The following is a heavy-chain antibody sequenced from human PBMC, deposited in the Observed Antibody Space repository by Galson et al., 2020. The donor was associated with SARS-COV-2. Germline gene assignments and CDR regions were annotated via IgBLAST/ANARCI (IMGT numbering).Heavy chain of an antibody. CDR3: ATAPPFGELPLYNWFDP. D-gene: IGHD3-10*01. J-gene: IGHJ5*02. V-gene: IGHV1-24*01. CDR1: GYTLTELS. Sequence: ALVKVSCKVSGYTLTELSMHWVRQAPGKGLEWMGGFDPEDGETIYAQKFQGRVTMTEDTSTDTAYMELSSLRSEDTAVYYCATAPPFGELPLYNWFDPWGQGTLVTVSS. CDR2: FDPEDGET.